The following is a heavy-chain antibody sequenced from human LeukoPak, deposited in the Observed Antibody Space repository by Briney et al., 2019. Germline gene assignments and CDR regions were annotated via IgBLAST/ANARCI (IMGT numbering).Heavy chain of an antibody. V-gene: IGHV4-39*07. CDR1: GGSISSSSYY. Sequence: SETLSLTCTVSGGSISSSSYYWGWIRQPPGKGLEWIGSIYYSGSTYYNPSLKSRVTISVDTSKNQFSLKLSSVTAADTAVYYCARVNLNLGAAVAFDIWGQGTMVTVSS. CDR3: ARVNLNLGAAVAFDI. J-gene: IGHJ3*02. D-gene: IGHD6-13*01. CDR2: IYYSGST.